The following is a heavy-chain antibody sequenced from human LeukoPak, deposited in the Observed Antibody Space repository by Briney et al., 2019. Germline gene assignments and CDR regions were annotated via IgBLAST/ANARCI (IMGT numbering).Heavy chain of an antibody. CDR2: INPSGGST. Sequence: GASVKVSCKASGYNFISYYMHWVRQAPGQGLEWMGIINPSGGSTSYAQKFQDRVTMTRDTSTSTVYMELSSLKSEDTAVYYCAREDVVLVDAVRYYYYGMDVWGQGTTATVSS. CDR3: AREDVVLVDAVRYYYYGMDV. V-gene: IGHV1-46*01. CDR1: GYNFISYY. D-gene: IGHD2-8*01. J-gene: IGHJ6*02.